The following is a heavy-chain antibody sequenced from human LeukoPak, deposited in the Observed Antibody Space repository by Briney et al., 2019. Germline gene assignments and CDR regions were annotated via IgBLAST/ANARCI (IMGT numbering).Heavy chain of an antibody. D-gene: IGHD4-17*01. J-gene: IGHJ3*02. CDR3: AKVHDYGDFDAFDI. Sequence: GGSLRLSCAASGVTFSSYAMSWVRQAPGKGLEWVSAISGSGGSTYYADSVKGRFTISGDNSKNTLYLEMNSLRAEDTAVYYCAKVHDYGDFDAFDIWGQGTMVTVSS. V-gene: IGHV3-23*01. CDR1: GVTFSSYA. CDR2: ISGSGGST.